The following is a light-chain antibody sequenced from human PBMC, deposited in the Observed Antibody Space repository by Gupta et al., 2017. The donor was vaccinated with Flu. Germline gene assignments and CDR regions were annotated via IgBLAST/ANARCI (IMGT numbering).Light chain of an antibody. Sequence: DRVTSTCRASQSISSWLAWYQQKPGKAPKLLIYKASALESGVPSRFSGRGSGTEFTLTISSLQPDDFATYYCQQYNSYLLTFGGGTKVEIK. CDR2: KAS. J-gene: IGKJ4*01. CDR1: QSISSW. V-gene: IGKV1-5*03. CDR3: QQYNSYLLT.